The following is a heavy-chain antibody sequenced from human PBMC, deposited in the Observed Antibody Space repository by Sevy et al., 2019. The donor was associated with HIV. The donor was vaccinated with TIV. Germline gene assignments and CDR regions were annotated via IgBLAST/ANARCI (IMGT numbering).Heavy chain of an antibody. J-gene: IGHJ3*02. Sequence: ASVKVSCKASGYTFTGHYMHWVRQAPGQGLEWMGWINPNNGSTDYAQKFQGRVTLTRDTSISTAYLELSRLTSDDTAVYYCARVFPYCSGGSCYSPYDAFDIWGQGTMVTVSS. V-gene: IGHV1-2*02. CDR2: INPNNGST. CDR3: ARVFPYCSGGSCYSPYDAFDI. CDR1: GYTFTGHY. D-gene: IGHD2-15*01.